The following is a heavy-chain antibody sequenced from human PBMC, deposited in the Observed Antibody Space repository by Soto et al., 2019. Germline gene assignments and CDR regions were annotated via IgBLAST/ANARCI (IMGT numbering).Heavy chain of an antibody. CDR3: ARFLTTGTSVLDY. D-gene: IGHD1-1*01. CDR2: IYYSGST. V-gene: IGHV4-31*03. Sequence: SETLSLTCPVSGGYISSGGYYWSWIRQHPGKGLEWIGYIYYSGSTYYNPSLKSRVTISVDTSKNQFSLKLSSVTAADTAVYYCARFLTTGTSVLDYWGQGTLVTVSS. J-gene: IGHJ4*02. CDR1: GGYISSGGYY.